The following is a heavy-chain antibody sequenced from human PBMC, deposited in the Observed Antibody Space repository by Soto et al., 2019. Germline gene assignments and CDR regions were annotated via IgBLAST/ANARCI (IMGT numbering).Heavy chain of an antibody. CDR1: GGSISSYY. V-gene: IGHV4-59*01. CDR3: ASAMPHYFDY. Sequence: SETLSLTCTVSGGSISSYYWSWIRQPPGKGLEWIGYIYYSGSTNYNPSLKSRVTISVDTSKNQFSLKLSSVTAADTAVYYCASAMPHYFDYWGQGTLVTVSS. J-gene: IGHJ4*02. D-gene: IGHD2-2*01. CDR2: IYYSGST.